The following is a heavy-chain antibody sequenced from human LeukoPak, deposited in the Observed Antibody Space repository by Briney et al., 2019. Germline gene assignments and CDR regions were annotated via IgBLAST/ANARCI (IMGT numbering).Heavy chain of an antibody. CDR2: ISSDGSTT. J-gene: IGHJ5*02. CDR3: ARWVTFSSSWLDP. V-gene: IGHV3-74*01. CDR1: GFTFSSYW. Sequence: GGSRRLSCAASGFTFSSYWMHWVRQAPGKGLVWVSRISSDGSTTSYADSVKGRFAISRDNAKNTLYLQMNSLRAEDTAVYYCARWVTFSSSWLDPWGQGTPVTVSS. D-gene: IGHD6-13*01.